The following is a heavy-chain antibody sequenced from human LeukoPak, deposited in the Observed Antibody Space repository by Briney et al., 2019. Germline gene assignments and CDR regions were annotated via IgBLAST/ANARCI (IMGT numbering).Heavy chain of an antibody. D-gene: IGHD4-17*01. J-gene: IGHJ3*02. Sequence: GGSLRLSCAASGFAFSGYSMHWVRQAPGKGLEWLAVIWYDGSEEYYADSVRGRFTISRDNSKNTLYLQINSLRAEDTAVYYCTNPYYGRDAFDIWGQGTMVTVSS. V-gene: IGHV3-33*06. CDR1: GFAFSGYS. CDR2: IWYDGSEE. CDR3: TNPYYGRDAFDI.